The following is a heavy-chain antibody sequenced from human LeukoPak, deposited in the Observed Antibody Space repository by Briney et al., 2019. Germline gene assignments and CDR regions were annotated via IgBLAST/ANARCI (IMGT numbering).Heavy chain of an antibody. CDR1: GGSISSSSYY. V-gene: IGHV4-39*07. Sequence: SETLSLTCTDSGGSISSSSYYWGWIRQPPGKGLEWIGSIYYSGSTYYNPSLKSRVTISVDTSKNQFSLKLSSVTAADTAVYYCASVLRFLEWLSPADYWGQGTLVTVSS. D-gene: IGHD3-3*01. CDR2: IYYSGST. J-gene: IGHJ4*02. CDR3: ASVLRFLEWLSPADY.